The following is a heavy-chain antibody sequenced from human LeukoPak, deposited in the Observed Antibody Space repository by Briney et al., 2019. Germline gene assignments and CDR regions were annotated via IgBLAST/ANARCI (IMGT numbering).Heavy chain of an antibody. J-gene: IGHJ4*02. V-gene: IGHV3-23*01. CDR1: GFTFSSYA. CDR3: AKAPQKYCSTTCYFDY. D-gene: IGHD2-2*01. Sequence: GGSLRLSCAAAGFTFSSYAMTWVRQAPGKGLEWVSSISGSGGTTYYADSVEGRFTISRDNSKNTLFLQMNSVRAEDTAVYYCAKAPQKYCSTTCYFDYWGQGTLVTVSS. CDR2: ISGSGGTT.